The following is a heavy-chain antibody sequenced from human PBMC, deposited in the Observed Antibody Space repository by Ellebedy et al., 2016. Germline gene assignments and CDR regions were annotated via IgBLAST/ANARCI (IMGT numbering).Heavy chain of an antibody. CDR1: GFTFRDSY. CDR3: ARPFLMVYAPFDC. J-gene: IGHJ4*02. Sequence: GESLKISCAASGFTFRDSYMNWVRQAPGKGLEWVSSITSSSTYIYYADSVKGRFTISRDNAKNSLFLQMNSLRVEDTAVYYCARPFLMVYAPFDCWGQGTLVTVSS. D-gene: IGHD2-8*01. V-gene: IGHV3-21*01. CDR2: ITSSSTYI.